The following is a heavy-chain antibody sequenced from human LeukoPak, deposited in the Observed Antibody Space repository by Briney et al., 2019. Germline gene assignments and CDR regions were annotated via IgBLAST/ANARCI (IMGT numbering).Heavy chain of an antibody. CDR1: GGSISSSNW. J-gene: IGHJ4*02. CDR2: IYHSGST. V-gene: IGHV4-4*02. D-gene: IGHD3-10*01. Sequence: PSETLSLTCAVSGGSISSSNWWSWVRQPPGKGLEWSGEIYHSGSTNYNPSLKSRVTISVDKSKNQFSLKLSSVTAADTAVYYCASRPFTMVRGVSTFDYWGQGTLVTVSS. CDR3: ASRPFTMVRGVSTFDY.